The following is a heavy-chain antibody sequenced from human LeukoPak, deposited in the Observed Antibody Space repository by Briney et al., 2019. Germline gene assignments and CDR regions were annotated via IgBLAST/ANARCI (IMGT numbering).Heavy chain of an antibody. CDR3: ARSDIVVVPAAMWDY. J-gene: IGHJ4*02. CDR1: GYTFISYG. V-gene: IGHV1-18*01. Sequence: ASVKVSCKASGYTFISYGISWVRQAPGQGLEWMGWISAYNGNTNYAQKLQGRVTMTTDTSTSTAYMELRSLRSDDTAVYYCARSDIVVVPAAMWDYWGQGTLVTVSS. CDR2: ISAYNGNT. D-gene: IGHD2-2*01.